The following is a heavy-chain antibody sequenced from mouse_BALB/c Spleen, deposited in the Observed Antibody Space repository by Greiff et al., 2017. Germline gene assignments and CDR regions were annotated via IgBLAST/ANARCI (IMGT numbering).Heavy chain of an antibody. CDR1: GFSLTSYG. CDR2: IWRGGST. V-gene: IGHV2-5-1*01. J-gene: IGHJ4*01. Sequence: QVHVKQSGPSLVQPSQSLSITCTVSGFSLTSYGVHWVRQSPGKGLEWLGVIWRGGSTDYNAAFMSRLSITKDNSKSQVFFKMNSLQADDTAIYYCAKSGGTEDAMDYWGQGTSVTVSS. CDR3: AKSGGTEDAMDY. D-gene: IGHD3-3*01.